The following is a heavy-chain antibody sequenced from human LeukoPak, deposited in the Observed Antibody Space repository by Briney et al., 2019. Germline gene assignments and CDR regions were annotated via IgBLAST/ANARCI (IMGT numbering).Heavy chain of an antibody. CDR3: VSFYETY. D-gene: IGHD2-2*01. V-gene: IGHV3-7*01. Sequence: GGSLRLSCVASGFPFSSYWMTWVRQAPGKGLEWVANIKQDGSKKSYVDSVKGRFTISKDNAKNTAYLQMNNLRAEDTAVYYCVSFYETYWGRGTLVTVSS. CDR2: IKQDGSKK. J-gene: IGHJ4*02. CDR1: GFPFSSYW.